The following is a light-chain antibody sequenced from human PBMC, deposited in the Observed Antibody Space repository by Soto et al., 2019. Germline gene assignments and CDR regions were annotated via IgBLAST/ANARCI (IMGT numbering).Light chain of an antibody. CDR1: QRISTC. CDR2: DAS. CDR3: QQYRIDWT. J-gene: IGKJ1*01. Sequence: DIQMTQSPSTLSASVGDRVSITCRASQRISTCLAWYQQKPGKAPTLLIYDASSLQSGVPSRFSGSGSGTEFTLTISSLQPDDFATYYCQQYRIDWTFGQGTKVEIK. V-gene: IGKV1-5*01.